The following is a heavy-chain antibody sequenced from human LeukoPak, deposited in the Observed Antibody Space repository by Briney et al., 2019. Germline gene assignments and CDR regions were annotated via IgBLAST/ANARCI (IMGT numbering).Heavy chain of an antibody. J-gene: IGHJ3*02. V-gene: IGHV3-13*01. CDR2: IGTAGDT. CDR3: ARAPGDYGEGAFDI. D-gene: IGHD4-17*01. Sequence: GGSLRLSCAASGFTFSSYDMHWVRQATGKGLEWVSAIGTAGDTYYPGSVKGRFTISRENAKNSLYLQMNSLRAGDTAVYYCARAPGDYGEGAFDIRGQGTMVTVSS. CDR1: GFTFSSYD.